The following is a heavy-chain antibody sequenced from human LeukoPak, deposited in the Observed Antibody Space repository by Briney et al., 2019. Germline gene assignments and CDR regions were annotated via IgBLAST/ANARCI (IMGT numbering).Heavy chain of an antibody. CDR3: ARSSVVTAMVHLDY. CDR1: GYTFTGYY. J-gene: IGHJ4*02. V-gene: IGHV1-2*02. D-gene: IGHD2-21*02. CDR2: INPNSGGT. Sequence: SVKVSCKASGYTFTGYYMHWVRQAPGQGLEWMGWINPNSGGTNYAQKFQGRVTITADKSTSTAYMELSSLRSEDTAVYYCARSSVVTAMVHLDYWGQGTLVTVSS.